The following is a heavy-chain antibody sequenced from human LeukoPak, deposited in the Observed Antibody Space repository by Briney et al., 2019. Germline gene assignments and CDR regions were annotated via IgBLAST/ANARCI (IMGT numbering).Heavy chain of an antibody. V-gene: IGHV1-2*02. D-gene: IGHD6-19*01. CDR1: GYTFTGYY. Sequence: ASVKVSCKASGYTFTGYYMHWVRQAPGQGLEWMGWINPNSGGTNYAQNFQGRVTMTRDTSISTAYMELSRLRSDDTAVYYCARDGIAVAGKIDYWGQGTLVTVSS. J-gene: IGHJ4*02. CDR3: ARDGIAVAGKIDY. CDR2: INPNSGGT.